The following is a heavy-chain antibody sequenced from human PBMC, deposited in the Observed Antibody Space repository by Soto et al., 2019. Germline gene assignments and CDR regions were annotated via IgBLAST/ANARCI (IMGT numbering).Heavy chain of an antibody. J-gene: IGHJ4*02. Sequence: PGGSLQLSCAVSGFTIRSYAMSWVRQAPGKGLEWVSAISDRGDTTHYADSVKGRFTISRDTAKNTLHLQMNTLRVEDTAVYYCAKDKAGTTSFDYWGRGTLVTVSS. CDR1: GFTIRSYA. CDR3: AKDKAGTTSFDY. V-gene: IGHV3-23*01. CDR2: ISDRGDTT. D-gene: IGHD1-1*01.